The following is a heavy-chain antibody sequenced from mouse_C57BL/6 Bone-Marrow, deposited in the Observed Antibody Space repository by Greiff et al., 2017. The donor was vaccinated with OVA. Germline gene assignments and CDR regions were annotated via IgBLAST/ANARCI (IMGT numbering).Heavy chain of an antibody. CDR2: IYPGSGST. CDR1: GYTFTSYW. Sequence: VQLQQPGAELVKPGASVKMSCKASGYTFTSYWITWVKQRPGQGLEWIGDIYPGSGSTKYNEKFKSKATLTVDTSSSTAYMQLSSLTSEDSAVYYCARRYYGSSYWYFDVWCTGTTVTVTS. J-gene: IGHJ1*03. V-gene: IGHV1-55*01. D-gene: IGHD1-1*01. CDR3: ARRYYGSSYWYFDV.